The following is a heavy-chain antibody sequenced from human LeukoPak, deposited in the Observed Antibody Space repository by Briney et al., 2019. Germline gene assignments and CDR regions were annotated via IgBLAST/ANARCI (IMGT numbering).Heavy chain of an antibody. CDR2: IYYSGST. CDR3: ASFLETDYYDSSGYPGFRY. CDR1: GGSISISNSNW. V-gene: IGHV4-31*11. J-gene: IGHJ4*02. Sequence: SETLSLTCAVSGGSISISNSNWWSWVRQHPGKGLEWIGYIYYSGSTYYNPSLKSRVTISVDTSKNQFSLKLSSVTAADTAVYYCASFLETDYYDSSGYPGFRYWGQGTLVTVSS. D-gene: IGHD3-22*01.